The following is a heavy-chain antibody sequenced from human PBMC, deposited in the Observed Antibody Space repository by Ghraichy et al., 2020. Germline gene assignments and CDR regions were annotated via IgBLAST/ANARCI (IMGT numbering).Heavy chain of an antibody. J-gene: IGHJ6*02. D-gene: IGHD2-15*01. V-gene: IGHV3-30*18. CDR3: AKDSRYCSGDRCPDYDYYGMDV. CDR2: ISFDGRNK. Sequence: GGSLRLSCAAPGFSLNNYGIHWVRQAPGKGLEWVALISFDGRNKYYADSVKGRFTVSRDNSKNTLFLQMNTLRAEDTAVYYCAKDSRYCSGDRCPDYDYYGMDVWGQGTTVTVSS. CDR1: GFSLNNYG.